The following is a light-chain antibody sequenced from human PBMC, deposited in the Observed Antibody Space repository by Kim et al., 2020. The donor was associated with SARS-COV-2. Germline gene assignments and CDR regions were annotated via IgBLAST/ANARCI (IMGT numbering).Light chain of an antibody. CDR1: SLRRYY. Sequence: SSELTQDPAVSVAVGQTVKITCQGDSLRRYYASWYQQKPGQAPLLVIYGKNNRPSGIPDRFSGSSSGNTASLTITGAQAEDEADYYCKSRDSSGKVVFGGGTQLTVL. V-gene: IGLV3-19*01. J-gene: IGLJ2*01. CDR3: KSRDSSGKVV. CDR2: GKN.